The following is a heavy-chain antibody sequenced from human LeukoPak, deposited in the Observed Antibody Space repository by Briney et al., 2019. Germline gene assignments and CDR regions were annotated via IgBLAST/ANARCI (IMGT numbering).Heavy chain of an antibody. CDR1: GGSISSGGYY. CDR2: IYYTGST. J-gene: IGHJ4*02. Sequence: SQTLSLTCTVSGGSISSGGYYWSWIRQPPGKGLEWIGYIYYTGSTNYNPSLKSRVTISLDTSKRQFSLKLSSVTAADTAVYYCARHTYYYDSSGYSHYFDYWGQGTLVTVSS. V-gene: IGHV4-61*08. D-gene: IGHD3-22*01. CDR3: ARHTYYYDSSGYSHYFDY.